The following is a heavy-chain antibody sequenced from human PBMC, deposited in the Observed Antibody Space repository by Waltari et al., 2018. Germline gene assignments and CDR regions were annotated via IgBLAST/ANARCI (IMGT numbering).Heavy chain of an antibody. V-gene: IGHV4-30-2*01. CDR2: IHHSGST. CDR1: GGSISRGGYS. J-gene: IGHJ5*02. D-gene: IGHD4-4*01. Sequence: QLQLQESGSGLVKPSQTLSLTCAVSGGSISRGGYSWSWIRQPPGKGLEWIGYIHHSGSTYYNPSLKSRVTISVDRSKNQFSLKLSSVTAADTAVYYCARGLQGTNWFDPWGQGTLVTVSS. CDR3: ARGLQGTNWFDP.